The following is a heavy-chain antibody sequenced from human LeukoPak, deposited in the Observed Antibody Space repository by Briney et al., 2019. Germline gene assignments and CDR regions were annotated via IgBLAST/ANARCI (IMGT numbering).Heavy chain of an antibody. CDR1: GFAFSSYW. V-gene: IGHV3-7*01. CDR2: IKQDGSEK. CDR3: ARDPEGIAVAEGDY. Sequence: GGSLRLSCAASGFAFSSYWMSWVRQAPGKGLEWVANIKQDGSEKYYVDSVKGRFTISRDNAKNSLYLQMNSLRAEDTAVYYCARDPEGIAVAEGDYWGQGTLVTVSS. D-gene: IGHD6-19*01. J-gene: IGHJ4*02.